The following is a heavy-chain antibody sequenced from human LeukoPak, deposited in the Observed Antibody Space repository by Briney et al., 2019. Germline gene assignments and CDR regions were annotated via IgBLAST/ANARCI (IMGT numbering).Heavy chain of an antibody. D-gene: IGHD3-10*01. V-gene: IGHV3-30*04. J-gene: IGHJ6*03. CDR1: GFIFSNYA. Sequence: GGSLRLSCAASGFIFSNYAMDWVRQAPGKGLEWVAVISNDGSNGYYADSVKGRFTISRDNSKNTLYLQLNSLRAEDTAVYYCAGGYYYMDVWGKGTTVTVSS. CDR3: AGGYYYMDV. CDR2: ISNDGSNG.